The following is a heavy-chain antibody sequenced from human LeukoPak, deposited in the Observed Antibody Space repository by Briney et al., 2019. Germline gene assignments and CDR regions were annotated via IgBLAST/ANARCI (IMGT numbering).Heavy chain of an antibody. J-gene: IGHJ3*02. V-gene: IGHV3-74*01. CDR3: AREGRLSSSGPFDI. CDR1: GFTFSSFW. Sequence: GGSLRLSCAASGFTFSSFWMHWVRQAPGKGLVWVSRINSDGSSTTYADSVKGRFTISRDNAKNTLYLQMNSLRAEDTAVYYCAREGRLSSSGPFDIWGQGTMVTVS. D-gene: IGHD6-13*01. CDR2: INSDGSST.